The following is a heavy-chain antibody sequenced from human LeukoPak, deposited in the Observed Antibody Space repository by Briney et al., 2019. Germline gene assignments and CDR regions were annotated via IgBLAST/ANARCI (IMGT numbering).Heavy chain of an antibody. D-gene: IGHD1-26*01. CDR2: IIPIFGTA. CDR1: GGTFSSYA. V-gene: IGHV1-69*05. CDR3: ARALLGATTMGFFDY. Sequence: SVKVSCKASGGTFSSYAISWVRQAPGQGVEWMGGIIPIFGTANYAQKFQGRVTITTDESTSTAYMELSSLRSEDTAVYYCARALLGATTMGFFDYWGQGTLVTVSS. J-gene: IGHJ4*02.